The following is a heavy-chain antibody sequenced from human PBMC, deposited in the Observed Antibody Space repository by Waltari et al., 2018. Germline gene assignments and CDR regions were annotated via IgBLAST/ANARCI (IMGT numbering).Heavy chain of an antibody. V-gene: IGHV3-9*01. CDR2: ISWNSGSI. Sequence: EVQLVESGGGLVQPGRSLRLSCAASGFTFDAYAMHWVRPAPGKGLEWVSGISWNSGSIGYADSVKGRFTISRDNAKNSLYLQMNSLRAEDTALYYCAKSPIQSARHLDYYYYMDVWGKGTTVTVSS. J-gene: IGHJ6*03. CDR1: GFTFDAYA. D-gene: IGHD6-6*01. CDR3: AKSPIQSARHLDYYYYMDV.